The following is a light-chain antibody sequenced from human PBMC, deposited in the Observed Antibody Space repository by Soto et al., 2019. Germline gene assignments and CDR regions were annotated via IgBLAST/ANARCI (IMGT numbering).Light chain of an antibody. V-gene: IGKV3-20*01. J-gene: IGKJ4*01. CDR3: QQYGSSPALT. CDR1: QSVSNHY. Sequence: EIVLTQSPGTLSLSPGERATLSCRASQSVSNHYLAWYQNTPGQAPRLPLYGASSRATGIPDRFSGSGSGTDFTLTISRLEPEDFAVYYCQQYGSSPALTFGGGTKVDIK. CDR2: GAS.